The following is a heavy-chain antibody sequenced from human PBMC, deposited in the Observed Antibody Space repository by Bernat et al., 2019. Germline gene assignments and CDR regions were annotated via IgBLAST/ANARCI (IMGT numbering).Heavy chain of an antibody. CDR1: GGSISSSSYY. J-gene: IGHJ5*02. Sequence: QLQLQESGPGLVKPSETLSLTCPVSGGSISSSSYYWGWIRQAPGKGLEWVGSFYYTGGTYYNPSLHSRVTMSGDTSKNQFSMKLSSVTAADTAVYYCARGSRRYSWFDPWGQGTLVTVSS. V-gene: IGHV4-39*01. CDR2: FYYTGGT. CDR3: ARGSRRYSWFDP.